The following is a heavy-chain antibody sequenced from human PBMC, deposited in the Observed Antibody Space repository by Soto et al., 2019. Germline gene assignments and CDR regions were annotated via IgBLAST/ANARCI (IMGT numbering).Heavy chain of an antibody. D-gene: IGHD3-9*01. CDR3: ARLTNN. Sequence: HPGESLRLSCAASGFTFSSSSMSWVRQAPGKGLEWVSTITGSGDITYYADSVKGRFSISRDNSKNTLHLQMNSLRAEDTALYYCARLTNNWGQGTLVTVSS. V-gene: IGHV3-23*01. CDR2: ITGSGDIT. J-gene: IGHJ4*02. CDR1: GFTFSSSS.